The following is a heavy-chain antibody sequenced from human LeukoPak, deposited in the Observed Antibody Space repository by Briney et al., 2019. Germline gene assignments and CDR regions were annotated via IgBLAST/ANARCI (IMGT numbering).Heavy chain of an antibody. CDR3: ARGTHSSSAIPLDY. V-gene: IGHV4-59*01. CDR1: GGSISTYY. Sequence: PSETLSLTCTVSGGSISTYYWSWIRQTPGKGLEWIGYIHYSGSTNYNPSLNSRVTISVDTSKNQFSLKVNSVTAADTAVYYCARGTHSSSAIPLDYWGKGTPVSSSS. D-gene: IGHD6-6*01. CDR2: IHYSGST. J-gene: IGHJ4*02.